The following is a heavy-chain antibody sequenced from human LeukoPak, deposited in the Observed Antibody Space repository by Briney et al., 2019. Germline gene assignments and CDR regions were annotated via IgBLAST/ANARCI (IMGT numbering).Heavy chain of an antibody. CDR1: GYIFTSYD. J-gene: IGHJ6*03. D-gene: IGHD3-10*01. CDR3: ARGQAFHAYYYGSGISMDV. Sequence: ASVKVSCKXSGYIFTSYDINWVRQATRQGLEWMGRMNPNSGNTGYSQKFQGRVTMTRNTSISTAYMELSSLRSEDTAVYYCARGQAFHAYYYGSGISMDVWGKGTTVTVSS. V-gene: IGHV1-8*01. CDR2: MNPNSGNT.